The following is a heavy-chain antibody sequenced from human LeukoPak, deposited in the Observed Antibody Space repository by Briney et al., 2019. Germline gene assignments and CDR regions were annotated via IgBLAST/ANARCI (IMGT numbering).Heavy chain of an antibody. J-gene: IGHJ1*01. V-gene: IGHV3-23*01. Sequence: GGSLRLSCAASGFTFSSYAMSWVRQPPGKGLEWVSAISGSGGSTYYADSVKGRFTISRDNSKTTLYLQMKSLRAEDTAVYYCAKGVRSSPFGTEHWGQGTLVTVSS. D-gene: IGHD1-1*01. CDR1: GFTFSSYA. CDR3: AKGVRSSPFGTEH. CDR2: ISGSGGST.